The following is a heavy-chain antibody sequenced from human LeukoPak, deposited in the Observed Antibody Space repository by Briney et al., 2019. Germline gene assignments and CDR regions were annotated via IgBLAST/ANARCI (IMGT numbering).Heavy chain of an antibody. CDR3: ARVGXXXXGGSXYXPPXXWXDP. Sequence: SVKVSCKASGGTFSSYAISWVRQAPGQGLEWMGGIIPIFGTANYAQKFQGRVTITTDESTSTAYMELSSLRSEDTAVYYCARVGXXXXGGSXYXPPXXWXDPXGQ. CDR2: IIPIFGTA. V-gene: IGHV1-69*05. J-gene: IGHJ5*02. CDR1: GGTFSSYA. D-gene: IGHD2-15*01.